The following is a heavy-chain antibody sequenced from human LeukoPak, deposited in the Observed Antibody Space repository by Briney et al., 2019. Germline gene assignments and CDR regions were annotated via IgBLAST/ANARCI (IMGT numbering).Heavy chain of an antibody. V-gene: IGHV3-15*01. CDR1: GYAFSNAW. J-gene: IGHJ4*02. CDR3: AKAQGRYFDWLFDY. Sequence: GGSLRLSCAVSGYAFSNAWMNWVRQAPGKGLEWVGRIKSKIDGGATEYAAPVKGRFTISRDDSKNTLYLQMNSLRAEDTAVYYCAKAQGRYFDWLFDYWGQGALVTVSS. CDR2: IKSKIDGGAT. D-gene: IGHD3-9*01.